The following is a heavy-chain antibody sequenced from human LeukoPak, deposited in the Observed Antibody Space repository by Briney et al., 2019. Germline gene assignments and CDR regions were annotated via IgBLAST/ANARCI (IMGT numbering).Heavy chain of an antibody. CDR2: INPNSGGT. D-gene: IGHD4-17*01. CDR3: ARDLAYGDYIFDY. Sequence: ASVKASCKASGYTFTGYYMHWVRQAPGQGLEWMGWINPNSGGTNYAQKFQGRVTMTRDTSISTAYMELSRLRSDDTAVYYCARDLAYGDYIFDYWGQGTLVTVSS. J-gene: IGHJ4*02. CDR1: GYTFTGYY. V-gene: IGHV1-2*02.